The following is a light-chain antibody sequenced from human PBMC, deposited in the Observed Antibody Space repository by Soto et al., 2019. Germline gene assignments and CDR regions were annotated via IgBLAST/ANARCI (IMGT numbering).Light chain of an antibody. CDR3: KQYNKWPPLT. J-gene: IGKJ4*01. CDR2: DAS. Sequence: DIVMTQSPATLSVSPGERATLSCRASQSVSSDLAWYQQKPGQAPRLLIYDASTRATGIPVRFSGSGSGTEFTLTISSLQSEDFALYYCKQYNKWPPLTFGGGTKVEI. V-gene: IGKV3-15*01. CDR1: QSVSSD.